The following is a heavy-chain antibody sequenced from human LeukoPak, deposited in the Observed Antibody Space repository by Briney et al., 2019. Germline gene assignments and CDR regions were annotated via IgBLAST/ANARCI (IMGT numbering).Heavy chain of an antibody. J-gene: IGHJ6*02. D-gene: IGHD4-17*01. Sequence: GASVKVSCKASGYTFTSYGISWVRRAPGQGLEWMGWISAYNGNTNYAQKLQGRVTMTTDTSTSTAYMELRSLRSDDTAVYYCARDTGLMDGDDYYYYGMDVWGQGTTVTVSS. CDR2: ISAYNGNT. CDR1: GYTFTSYG. V-gene: IGHV1-18*01. CDR3: ARDTGLMDGDDYYYYGMDV.